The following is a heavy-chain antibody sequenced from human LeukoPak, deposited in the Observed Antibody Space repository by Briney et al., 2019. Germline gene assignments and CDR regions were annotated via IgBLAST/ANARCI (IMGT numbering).Heavy chain of an antibody. Sequence: SQTLSLTCTVSGGSISSGDYYWSWIRQPPGKGLEWIGYIYYSRSTYYNPSLKSRVTISVDTSKNQFSLKLSSVTAADTAVYYCARGEFGDLLSYYYGMDVWGKGTTVTVSS. J-gene: IGHJ6*04. CDR1: GGSISSGDYY. CDR2: IYYSRST. V-gene: IGHV4-30-4*01. CDR3: ARGEFGDLLSYYYGMDV. D-gene: IGHD3-10*01.